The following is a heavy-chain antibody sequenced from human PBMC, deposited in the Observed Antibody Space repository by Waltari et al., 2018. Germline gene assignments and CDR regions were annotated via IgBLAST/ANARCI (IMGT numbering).Heavy chain of an antibody. Sequence: QVQLRQWGAGLLKPSETLPLTCAVYGRSFSRFYWSWIRQPPGKGLEWIGEINHSGSTNYNPSLKSRVTISVDTSKNQFSLEVRSVTAADTAVYYCARGFGSATTSRFDPWGQGIVVTVSS. CDR3: ARGFGSATTSRFDP. CDR2: INHSGST. D-gene: IGHD5-12*01. V-gene: IGHV4-34*01. CDR1: GRSFSRFY. J-gene: IGHJ5*02.